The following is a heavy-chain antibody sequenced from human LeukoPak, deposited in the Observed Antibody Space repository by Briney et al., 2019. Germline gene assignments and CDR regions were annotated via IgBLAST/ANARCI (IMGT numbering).Heavy chain of an antibody. D-gene: IGHD3-10*01. CDR2: ISGSGANT. Sequence: PGGSLRLSCAASGLTFSSYAMSWVRQAPGKGLEWVSGISGSGANTNYADPVKGRFTISRDNSKNTLYLQMNSLRAEDTAVYYCAKWYGSGSSAYHLDHWGQGTLVTVSS. V-gene: IGHV3-23*01. CDR3: AKWYGSGSSAYHLDH. CDR1: GLTFSSYA. J-gene: IGHJ4*02.